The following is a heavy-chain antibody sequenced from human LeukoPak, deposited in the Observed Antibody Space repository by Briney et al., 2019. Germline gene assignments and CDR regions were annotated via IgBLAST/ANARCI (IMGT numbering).Heavy chain of an antibody. D-gene: IGHD5-18*01. CDR1: GLTFSRFA. CDR3: ARTDTAMVTY. CDR2: ISGSGDTT. V-gene: IGHV3-23*01. Sequence: LAGGSLRLSCAASGLTFSRFAMSWVRQAPGKGLEWVSTISGSGDTTYYADSVKGRFTISRDNLKNTLYVQMNSLRAEDTAVYYCARTDTAMVTYWGQGTLVAVSS. J-gene: IGHJ4*02.